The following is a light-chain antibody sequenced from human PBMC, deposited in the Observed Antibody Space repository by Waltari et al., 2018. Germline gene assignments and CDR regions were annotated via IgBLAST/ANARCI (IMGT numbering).Light chain of an antibody. V-gene: IGLV2-23*01. CDR1: SSDVGSYNL. J-gene: IGLJ1*01. CDR2: EGS. Sequence: QSALTQPASVSGSPGQSITISCTGTSSDVGSYNLVSWYQQHPGKAPKLMIYEGSKRPSGVSNRFSASKSGNTASLTISGLQAEDEADYFCSSYAGSSTLYVFGTGTKVTVL. CDR3: SSYAGSSTLYV.